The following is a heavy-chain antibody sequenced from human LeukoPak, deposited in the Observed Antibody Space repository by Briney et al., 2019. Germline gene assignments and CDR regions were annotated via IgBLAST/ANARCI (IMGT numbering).Heavy chain of an antibody. CDR2: INHSGST. D-gene: IGHD3-10*01. CDR3: ARHYYGSGRGAFDI. CDR1: GGSFSGYY. Sequence: SETLSLTCAVYGGSFSGYYWSWIRQPPGKGLEWIGEINHSGSTNYNPSLKSRVTISVDTSKNQFSLKLSSVTAADTAVYYCARHYYGSGRGAFDIWGQGTMVTVSS. J-gene: IGHJ3*02. V-gene: IGHV4-34*01.